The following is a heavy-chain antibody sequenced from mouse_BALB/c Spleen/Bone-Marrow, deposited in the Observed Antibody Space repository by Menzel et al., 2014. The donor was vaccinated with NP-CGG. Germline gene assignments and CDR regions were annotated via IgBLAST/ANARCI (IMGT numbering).Heavy chain of an antibody. CDR2: ISDDGGNT. CDR1: GFTFSDYY. D-gene: IGHD4-1*01. V-gene: IGHV5-4*02. CDR3: ARETGPRAMDY. J-gene: IGHJ4*01. Sequence: EVMLVESGGGLVKPGGSLKLSCAASGFTFSDYYMFWVRQTPEKRLEWVATISDDGGNTYYRGSVKGRFTISRDNAKNKLNLQMSSLKSEDTATYHCARETGPRAMDYWGQGTSVTVSS.